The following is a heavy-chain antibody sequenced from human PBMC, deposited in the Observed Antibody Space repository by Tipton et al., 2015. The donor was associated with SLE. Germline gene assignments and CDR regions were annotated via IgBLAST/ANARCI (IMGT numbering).Heavy chain of an antibody. CDR1: GGSFSGYY. D-gene: IGHD5-24*01. V-gene: IGHV4-59*01. Sequence: TLSLTCNVSGGSFSGYYWNWIRQPPGKPLEWIGNIYSSGNTIYDPSLKSRVTISLDTSKNQFSLKLTSMTAADTAVYYCARGVEMNTIVDYWGQGTLILVSS. CDR2: IYSSGNT. CDR3: ARGVEMNTIVDY. J-gene: IGHJ4*02.